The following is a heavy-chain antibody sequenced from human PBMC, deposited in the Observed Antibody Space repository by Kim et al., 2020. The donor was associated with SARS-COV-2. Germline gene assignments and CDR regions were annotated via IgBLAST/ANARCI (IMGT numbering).Heavy chain of an antibody. J-gene: IGHJ6*02. CDR1: GFTFSSYS. D-gene: IGHD3-3*01. CDR2: ISSSSSYI. V-gene: IGHV3-21*01. Sequence: GGSLRLSCAASGFTFSSYSMNWVRQAPGKGLEWVSSISSSSSYIYYADSVKGRFTISRDNAKNSLYLQMNSLRAEDTAVYYCARAKSYDFWSGYSTGPYYYYGMDVWGQGTTVTVSS. CDR3: ARAKSYDFWSGYSTGPYYYYGMDV.